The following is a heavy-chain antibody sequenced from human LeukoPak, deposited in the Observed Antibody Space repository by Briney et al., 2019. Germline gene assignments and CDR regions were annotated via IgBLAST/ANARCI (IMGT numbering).Heavy chain of an antibody. CDR2: IIPILGIA. D-gene: IGHD1-7*01. CDR3: ARDGYWNYSYWFDP. CDR1: GGTFSSYT. J-gene: IGHJ5*02. Sequence: GASVKVSCKASGGTFSSYTISWVRQAPGQGLEWMGRIIPILGIANYAQKFQGRVTITADKSTSTAYMELSSPRSEDTAVYYCARDGYWNYSYWFDPWGQGTLVTVSS. V-gene: IGHV1-69*04.